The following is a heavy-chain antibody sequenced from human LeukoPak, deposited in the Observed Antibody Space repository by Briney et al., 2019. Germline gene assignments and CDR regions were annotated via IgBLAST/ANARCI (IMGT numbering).Heavy chain of an antibody. CDR2: IYYSGST. CDR3: ARVPTGTSHFDY. J-gene: IGHJ4*02. Sequence: SETLSLTCTVSGGSISSYYWSWIPQPPGKGLEWMGYIYYSGSTNYNPSLKSRVTISVDSSKNQFSLKLSSVAAADTAVSYCARVPTGTSHFDYWGQGTLVTVSS. CDR1: GGSISSYY. V-gene: IGHV4-59*01. D-gene: IGHD4-11*01.